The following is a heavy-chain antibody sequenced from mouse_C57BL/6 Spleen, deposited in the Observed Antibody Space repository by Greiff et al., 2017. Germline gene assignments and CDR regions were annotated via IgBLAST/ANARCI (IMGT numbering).Heavy chain of an antibody. J-gene: IGHJ2*01. CDR2: IHPNSGST. CDR1: GYTFTSYW. D-gene: IGHD2-2*01. V-gene: IGHV1-64*01. CDR3: ASGSTMVTTYYFDY. Sequence: QVQLQQPGAELVKPGASVKLSCKASGYTFTSYWMHWVKQGPGQGLEWIGMIHPNSGSTNYNEKFKSKATLTVDKSSSTAYVQLSSLTSEDSAVYYCASGSTMVTTYYFDYWGQGTTLTVSS.